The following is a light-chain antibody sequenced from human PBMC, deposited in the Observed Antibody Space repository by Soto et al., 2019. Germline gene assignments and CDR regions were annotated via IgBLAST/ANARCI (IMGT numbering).Light chain of an antibody. CDR3: TSYTTSNTYV. Sequence: QSALTQPASVSGSPGQSITVSCTGTSSDFGAYNHVSWYQQHPGKAPKLMISEVTNRPSGVSNRFSGSKSGNTASLTISGLQAEDEADYYCTSYTTSNTYVFGTGTKLTV. CDR1: SSDFGAYNH. CDR2: EVT. V-gene: IGLV2-14*01. J-gene: IGLJ1*01.